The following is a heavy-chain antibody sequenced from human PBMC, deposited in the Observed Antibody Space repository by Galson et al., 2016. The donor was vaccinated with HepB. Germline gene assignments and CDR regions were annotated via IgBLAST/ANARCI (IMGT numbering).Heavy chain of an antibody. V-gene: IGHV3-21*01. CDR2: INSNSDHT. J-gene: IGHJ1*01. CDR3: ARAPTAGNFEYLQH. Sequence: SLRLSCAGSGFTFSAYSMSWVRQAPGKGLEWVSSINSNSDHTYYAESLKGRFTISRDNAKNSLFLPMNSLRAEDTALYYCARAPTAGNFEYLQHWGRGTLVTVSS. D-gene: IGHD6-13*01. CDR1: GFTFSAYS.